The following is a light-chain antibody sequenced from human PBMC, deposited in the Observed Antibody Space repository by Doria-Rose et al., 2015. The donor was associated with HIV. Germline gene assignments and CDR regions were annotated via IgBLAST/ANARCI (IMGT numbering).Light chain of an antibody. J-gene: IGKJ5*01. V-gene: IGKV3-20*01. CDR1: QRVKSSY. Sequence: TQSPGTLSLSPGERATLSCRASQRVKSSYLAWYQQKPGQAPRLLIYDASTRATGIPDRFSGSGSGTDFTLTISRLEPEDVAVYYCQQYGTSRGTFGPGTRLEIK. CDR2: DAS. CDR3: QQYGTSRGT.